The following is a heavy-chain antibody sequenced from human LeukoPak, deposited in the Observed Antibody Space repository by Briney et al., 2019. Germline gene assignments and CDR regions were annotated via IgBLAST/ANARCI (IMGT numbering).Heavy chain of an antibody. Sequence: ASVKVSCKASGGTFSSYAISWVRQAPGQGLEWMGGIVPIFGTANYAQKFQGRVTITADESTSTAYMELRSLRSDDTAVYYCARVDVVVPAAPDYWGQGTLVTVSS. V-gene: IGHV1-69*13. D-gene: IGHD2-2*01. CDR2: IVPIFGTA. J-gene: IGHJ4*02. CDR3: ARVDVVVPAAPDY. CDR1: GGTFSSYA.